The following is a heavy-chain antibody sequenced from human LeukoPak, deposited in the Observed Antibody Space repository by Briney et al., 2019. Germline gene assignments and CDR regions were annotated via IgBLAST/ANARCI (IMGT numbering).Heavy chain of an antibody. D-gene: IGHD4-23*01. J-gene: IGHJ4*02. Sequence: GGSLRLSCAASGFSFTSSGMHWVRQAPGKGLXXVAVIWYDGTNKHYADSVKGRYTISRDTSNNMLYLQMYSLRAEDTAVYYCARVSESGNSDYWGQGTLVTVSS. CDR3: ARVSESGNSDY. V-gene: IGHV3-33*01. CDR1: GFSFTSSG. CDR2: IWYDGTNK.